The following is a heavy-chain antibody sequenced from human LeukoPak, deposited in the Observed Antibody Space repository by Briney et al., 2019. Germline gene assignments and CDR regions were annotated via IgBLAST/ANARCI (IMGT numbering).Heavy chain of an antibody. V-gene: IGHV3-23*01. CDR1: GFTFSSYG. D-gene: IGHD3-22*01. CDR3: AKGMGTYYYDSSGSIFDY. CDR2: ISGSGGST. J-gene: IGHJ4*02. Sequence: GGSLRLSCAASGFTFSSYGMSWVRQAPGKGLEWVSAISGSGGSTYYADSVKGRFTISRDNSKNTLYLQMNSLRAEDTAVYYCAKGMGTYYYDSSGSIFDYWGQGTLVTVSS.